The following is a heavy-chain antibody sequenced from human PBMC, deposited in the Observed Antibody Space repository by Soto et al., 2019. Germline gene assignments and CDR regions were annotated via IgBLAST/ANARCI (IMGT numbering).Heavy chain of an antibody. V-gene: IGHV4-39*01. D-gene: IGHD2-15*01. J-gene: IGHJ5*02. CDR3: ARHFFLEVAATPNWFDP. CDR2: IYYSGST. CDR1: GGSISSSSYY. Sequence: SETLSLTCTVSGGSISSSSYYWGWIRQPPGKGLEWIGSIYYSGSTYYNPSLKSRVTISVDTSKNQFSLKLSSVTAADTAVYYCARHFFLEVAATPNWFDPWGQGTLVTVS.